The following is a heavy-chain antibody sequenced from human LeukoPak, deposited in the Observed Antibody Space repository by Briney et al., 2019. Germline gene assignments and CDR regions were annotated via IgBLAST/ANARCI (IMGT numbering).Heavy chain of an antibody. D-gene: IGHD3-10*01. CDR1: GGTFSSYG. Sequence: GSSVKVSCKASGGTFSSYGISWVRQAPGQGLEWMGRIIPIFGTANYAQKFQGRVTITTDESTSTAYMELSSLRSEDTAVYYCASAGYYYGSGSYYNGPFDYWGQGTLVTVSS. J-gene: IGHJ4*02. CDR2: IIPIFGTA. CDR3: ASAGYYYGSGSYYNGPFDY. V-gene: IGHV1-69*05.